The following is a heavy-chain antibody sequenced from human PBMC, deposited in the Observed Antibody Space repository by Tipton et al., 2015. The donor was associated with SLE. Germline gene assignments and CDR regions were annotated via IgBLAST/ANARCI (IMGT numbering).Heavy chain of an antibody. J-gene: IGHJ3*02. CDR2: IYYSGST. CDR1: GGSISSYY. CDR3: AREGNVLLERGCAFDI. Sequence: TLSLTCTVSGGSISSYYWSWIRQPPGKGLEWIGYIYYSGSTNYSPSLKSRLTISVDTSKKQFSLKVRSLSAADTAVYYCAREGNVLLERGCAFDIWGQGTMVTVSS. D-gene: IGHD3-10*01. V-gene: IGHV4-59*12.